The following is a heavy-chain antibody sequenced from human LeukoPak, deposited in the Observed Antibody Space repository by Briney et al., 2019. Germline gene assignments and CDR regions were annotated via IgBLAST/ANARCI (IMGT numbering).Heavy chain of an antibody. CDR1: GYTFTNYW. CDR3: SRQGCTTTSCHTIDS. D-gene: IGHD2-2*02. Sequence: GESLKISCKGSGYTFTNYWIGWVRQMPGKGLEFMGIIYPGDSDTRYSPSFQGQVTISVDKSISTAYLHWSSLKASDTAMYYCSRQGCTTTSCHTIDSWGQGTLVTVSS. V-gene: IGHV5-51*01. J-gene: IGHJ4*02. CDR2: IYPGDSDT.